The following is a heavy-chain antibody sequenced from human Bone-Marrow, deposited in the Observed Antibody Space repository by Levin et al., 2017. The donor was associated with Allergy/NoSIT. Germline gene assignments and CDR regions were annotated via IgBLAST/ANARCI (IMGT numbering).Heavy chain of an antibody. V-gene: IGHV3-11*05. Sequence: GESLKISCAASGFTFSHYYMTWFRQAPGKGLEWVSYISSTTTYTNYADSVRGRFTISRDDANNSLYLQMNSLRAEDSAVYYCARDLRQARTYELWGQGTMVTVSS. CDR2: ISSTTTYT. CDR1: GFTFSHYY. CDR3: ARDLRQARTYEL. D-gene: IGHD3-22*01. J-gene: IGHJ3*01.